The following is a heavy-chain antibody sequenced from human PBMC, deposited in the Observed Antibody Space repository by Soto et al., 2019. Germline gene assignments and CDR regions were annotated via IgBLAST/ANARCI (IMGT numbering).Heavy chain of an antibody. D-gene: IGHD1-26*01. CDR1: GGTFGSYA. CDR3: ARXXXXXTSATCPKFYDMDV. Sequence: QVHLVQSGAEVKKPGSSVKVSCKASGGTFGSYAITWVRRAPGQGLEWLGGIIPILNSPAYAQKFKARVVITADEVTNTAYMELNSLRFDDTAVYYCARXXXXXTSATCPKFYDMDVWGQGTTVTVAS. CDR2: IIPILNSP. V-gene: IGHV1-69*01. J-gene: IGHJ6*02.